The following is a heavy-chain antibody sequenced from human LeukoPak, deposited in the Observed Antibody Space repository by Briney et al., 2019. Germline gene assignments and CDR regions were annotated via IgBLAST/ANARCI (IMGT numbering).Heavy chain of an antibody. J-gene: IGHJ4*02. CDR3: AGTIFGVAAPFDY. V-gene: IGHV3-23*01. CDR2: INGDGSST. CDR1: GFTFSSYA. Sequence: GGSLRLSCVASGFTFSSYAMSWVRQAPGKGLEWVSSINGDGSSTYYADSAEGRFTISRDNSKNTLDLQMNSLRAEDTAVYYCAGTIFGVAAPFDYWGQGTLVTVSS. D-gene: IGHD3-3*01.